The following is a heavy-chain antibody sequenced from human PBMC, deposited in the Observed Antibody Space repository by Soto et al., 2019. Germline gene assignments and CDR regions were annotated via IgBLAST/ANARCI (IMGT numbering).Heavy chain of an antibody. CDR2: ISFSGGSI. Sequence: GESLKISCAASGFTFSSYAMSWVRQAPGKGLEWVSDISFSGGSIYYADSVKGRFTISRDNSKNTLYLQMNSLRAEDTAVYYCAKRVINNLAIGPAYDCWGQGTLVTVSS. CDR1: GFTFSSYA. CDR3: AKRVINNLAIGPAYDC. D-gene: IGHD3-16*01. V-gene: IGHV3-23*01. J-gene: IGHJ4*02.